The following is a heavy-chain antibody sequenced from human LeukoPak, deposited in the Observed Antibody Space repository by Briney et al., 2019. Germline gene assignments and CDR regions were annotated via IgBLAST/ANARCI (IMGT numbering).Heavy chain of an antibody. CDR3: ARAQRQYSSSWYIPYCDY. Sequence: ASVKVSRKASVYTFTSYYIHWVPQAPGQGLEWMGIINHSGGSTSYAQKLQSRVTMTRDMSTRTVYMEQSSLRSEDTAVYYCARAQRQYSSSWYIPYCDYGGQRTVLSVSS. CDR1: VYTFTSYY. D-gene: IGHD6-13*01. V-gene: IGHV1-46*01. CDR2: INHSGGST. J-gene: IGHJ4*02.